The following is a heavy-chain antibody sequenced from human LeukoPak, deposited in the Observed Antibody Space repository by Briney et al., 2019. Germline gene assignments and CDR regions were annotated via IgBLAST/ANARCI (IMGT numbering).Heavy chain of an antibody. CDR3: ARATKRQLLGAFDI. J-gene: IGHJ3*02. Sequence: PSETLSLTCSVSGDSITGYYWSWIRQPAGKGLEWIGRIYTSGSTNYNPSLKSRVTISVDTSKNQFSLKLSSVTAADTAVYYCARATKRQLLGAFDIWGQGTMVTVSS. D-gene: IGHD1-1*01. V-gene: IGHV4-4*07. CDR1: GDSITGYY. CDR2: IYTSGST.